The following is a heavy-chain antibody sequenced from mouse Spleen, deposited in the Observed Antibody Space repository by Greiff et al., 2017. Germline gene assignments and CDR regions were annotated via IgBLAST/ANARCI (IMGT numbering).Heavy chain of an antibody. CDR2: IYWDDDK. CDR3: ARRYSLYYAMDY. CDR1: GFSLSTSGMG. D-gene: IGHD2-12*01. V-gene: IGHV8-12*01. Sequence: QVTLKECGPGILQSSQTLSLTCSFSGFSLSTSGMGVSWIRQPSGKGLEWLAHIYWDDDKRYNPSLKSRLTISKDTSRNQVFLKITSVDTADTATYYCARRYSLYYAMDYWGQGTSVTVSS. J-gene: IGHJ4*01.